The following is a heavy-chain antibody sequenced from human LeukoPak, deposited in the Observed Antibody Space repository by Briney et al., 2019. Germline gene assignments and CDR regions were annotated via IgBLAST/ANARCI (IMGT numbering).Heavy chain of an antibody. J-gene: IGHJ4*02. CDR1: GGSFSGFY. CDR2: LDHSGST. V-gene: IGHV4-34*01. Sequence: SETLSLTSAVHGGSFSGFYWSWIRQPPGKGLEWIGELDHSGSTNYNPSLRSRVTISLDTSKNQFSLKLSSVTAADTAVYYCARVFYYFDNWGQGTLVTVSS. CDR3: ARVFYYFDN.